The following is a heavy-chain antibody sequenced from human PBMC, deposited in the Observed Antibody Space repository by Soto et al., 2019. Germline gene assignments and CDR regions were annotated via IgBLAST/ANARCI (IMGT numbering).Heavy chain of an antibody. J-gene: IGHJ4*02. V-gene: IGHV6-1*01. CDR2: TYYRSKWYN. CDR3: ARVCGPPRTRRRIHSGYVYFDY. D-gene: IGHD5-12*01. Sequence: PSQTLSLTCAISGDSVSSNSAAWNWIRQSPSRGLEWLGRTYYRSKWYNDYAVSVKSRITINPDTSKNQFSLKLSSVTAADTAVYYCARVCGPPRTRRRIHSGYVYFDYWGQGTLVTVSS. CDR1: GDSVSSNSAA.